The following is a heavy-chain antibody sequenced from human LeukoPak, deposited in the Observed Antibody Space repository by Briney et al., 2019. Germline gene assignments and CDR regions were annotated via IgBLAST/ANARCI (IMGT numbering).Heavy chain of an antibody. CDR3: ARLLTNYYAFDI. CDR2: INPNSGGT. V-gene: IGHV1-2*02. J-gene: IGHJ3*02. Sequence: ASVKVSCKASVYTFTGYYMHWVRQAPGQGLEWMGWINPNSGGTNYAQKFQGRVTMTRDTSISTAYMELSRLRSDDTAVYYCARLLTNYYAFDIWGQGTMVTVSS. D-gene: IGHD4/OR15-4a*01. CDR1: VYTFTGYY.